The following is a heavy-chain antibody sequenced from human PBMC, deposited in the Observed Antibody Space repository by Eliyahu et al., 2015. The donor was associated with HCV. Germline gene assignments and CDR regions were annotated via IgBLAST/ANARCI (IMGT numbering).Heavy chain of an antibody. Sequence: SGGTFSGHTFSWVRQAPGQGLEWMGGIIPMSGSANHAQKFQGRVTITADESTTTAYMELSSLRSEDTAVYYCATWRCATAIDCNIFPSSRPYGMDVWGQGTTVTVSS. J-gene: IGHJ6*02. D-gene: IGHD2-21*02. CDR1: GGTFSGHT. CDR3: ATWRCATAIDCNIFPSSRPYGMDV. V-gene: IGHV1-69*01. CDR2: IIPMSGSA.